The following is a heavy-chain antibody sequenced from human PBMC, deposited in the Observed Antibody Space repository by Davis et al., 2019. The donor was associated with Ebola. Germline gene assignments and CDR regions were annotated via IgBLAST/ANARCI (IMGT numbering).Heavy chain of an antibody. Sequence: PSETLSLTCTVSGGSISSYYWSWIRQPPGKGLEWIGYIYYSGSTNYNPSLKSRVTISVDTSTNQFSLKLSSVTAADTAVYYCARAGRIAAAGMHFDYWGQGTLVTVSS. CDR2: IYYSGST. CDR3: ARAGRIAAAGMHFDY. D-gene: IGHD6-13*01. V-gene: IGHV4-59*01. J-gene: IGHJ4*02. CDR1: GGSISSYY.